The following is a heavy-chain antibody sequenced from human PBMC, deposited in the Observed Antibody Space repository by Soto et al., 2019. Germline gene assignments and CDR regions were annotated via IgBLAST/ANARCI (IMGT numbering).Heavy chain of an antibody. Sequence: VKVSCKASGGTFSSYAISWVRQAPGQGLEWMGGIIPIFGTANYAQKFQGRVTITADKSTSTAYMELSSLRSEDTAVFYCARRSYYYDSSGYYFDYWGQGTLVTVSS. V-gene: IGHV1-69*06. CDR3: ARRSYYYDSSGYYFDY. CDR1: GGTFSSYA. J-gene: IGHJ4*02. CDR2: IIPIFGTA. D-gene: IGHD3-22*01.